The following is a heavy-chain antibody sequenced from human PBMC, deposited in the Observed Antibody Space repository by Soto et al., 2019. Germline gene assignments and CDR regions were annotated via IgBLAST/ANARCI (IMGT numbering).Heavy chain of an antibody. CDR3: AKDWGRIAVAGWAD. J-gene: IGHJ4*02. CDR1: GFNFGNYA. CDR2: VPYTGAQT. Sequence: EVQLLESGGGSVQPGGSLRLSCTASGFNFGNYAMGWARQAPGKGLEWLSSLAVPYTGAQTYYADSVAGRLIVSRDDSKNTLYLELHRLRADDTAVYYCAKDWGRIAVAGWADWGPGTLVTVSS. V-gene: IGHV3-23*01. D-gene: IGHD6-19*01.